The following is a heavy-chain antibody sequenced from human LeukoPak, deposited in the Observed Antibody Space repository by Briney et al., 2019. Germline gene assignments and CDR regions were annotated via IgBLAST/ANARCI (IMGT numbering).Heavy chain of an antibody. CDR1: GGSINSYY. D-gene: IGHD3-10*01. CDR3: ARGWLGAKDPFDY. J-gene: IGHJ4*02. Sequence: NPSETLSLTCTVSGGSINSYYWSWIRQPPGKGLEWIGYIYYSGSTNYNPSLKSRVTISLDTSKNQFSLKLSSVTAADTAVYYCARGWLGAKDPFDYWGQGTLVTVSS. V-gene: IGHV4-59*01. CDR2: IYYSGST.